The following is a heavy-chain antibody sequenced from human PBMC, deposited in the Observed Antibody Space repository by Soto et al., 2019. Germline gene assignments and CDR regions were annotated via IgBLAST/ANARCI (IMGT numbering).Heavy chain of an antibody. CDR1: GYSFTSYW. CDR2: IYPGDSDT. Sequence: GESLKISCKGFGYSFTSYWIGWVRQMPGKGLEWMGIIYPGDSDTRYSPSFQGQVTISADKSISTAYLQWSSLKASDTAMYYCARPSRPSPYGDYVGLGAFDIWGQGTMVTVSS. J-gene: IGHJ3*02. V-gene: IGHV5-51*01. D-gene: IGHD4-17*01. CDR3: ARPSRPSPYGDYVGLGAFDI.